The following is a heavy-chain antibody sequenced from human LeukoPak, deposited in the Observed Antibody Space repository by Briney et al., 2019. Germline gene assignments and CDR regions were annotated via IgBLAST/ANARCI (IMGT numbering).Heavy chain of an antibody. D-gene: IGHD3-10*01. J-gene: IGHJ4*02. CDR2: IYTSGST. V-gene: IGHV4-4*07. CDR3: AREAPISDSGNYYKSLGY. Sequence: SSETLSLTCTVSGGSISSYYWSWIRQPAGKGLEWIGRIYTSGSTNYNPSLESRVTISVDTSKNQISLKLRSVTAADTAVYYCAREAPISDSGNYYKSLGYWGQGTLVTVSS. CDR1: GGSISSYY.